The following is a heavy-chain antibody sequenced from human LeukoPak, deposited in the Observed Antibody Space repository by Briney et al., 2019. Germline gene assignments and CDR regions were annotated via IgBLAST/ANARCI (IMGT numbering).Heavy chain of an antibody. V-gene: IGHV4-59*12. J-gene: IGHJ4*02. CDR1: GGSISTYY. D-gene: IGHD1-7*01. CDR2: IYYSGST. CDR3: ARVGTMGYFDY. Sequence: SETLSLTCTVSGGSISTYYWSWTRQPPGKRLEWIGYIYYSGSTNYNPSLKSRVTISVDTSKNQFSLKLTSVTAADTAVYYCARVGTMGYFDYWGQGTLVTVSS.